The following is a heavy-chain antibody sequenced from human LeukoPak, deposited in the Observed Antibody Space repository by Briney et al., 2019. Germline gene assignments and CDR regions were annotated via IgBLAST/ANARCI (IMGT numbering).Heavy chain of an antibody. D-gene: IGHD3-16*02. Sequence: GESPMISCKGSGYSFSNYWIVWVRQMPGKGLEWVGIIYPGDSDTRYSPSFQGQVTISADKSITTAYLQWSSLKASDTAMYYCARQRASLKASDICGQGTMVTVSS. CDR1: GYSFSNYW. V-gene: IGHV5-51*01. CDR2: IYPGDSDT. CDR3: ARQRASLKASDI. J-gene: IGHJ3*02.